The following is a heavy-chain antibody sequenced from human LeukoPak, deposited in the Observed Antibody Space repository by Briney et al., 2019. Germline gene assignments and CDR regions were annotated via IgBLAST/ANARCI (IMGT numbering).Heavy chain of an antibody. J-gene: IGHJ6*03. CDR3: ARARLVRGVITAYYYYYMDV. Sequence: GESLKISCKGSGYSFTSYWIGWVRQMPGKGLKWMGIIYPGDSDARYSPSFQGQVTISADKSISTAYLQWSSLKASDTAMYYCARARLVRGVITAYYYYYMDVWGKGTTVTISS. CDR2: IYPGDSDA. D-gene: IGHD3-10*02. CDR1: GYSFTSYW. V-gene: IGHV5-51*01.